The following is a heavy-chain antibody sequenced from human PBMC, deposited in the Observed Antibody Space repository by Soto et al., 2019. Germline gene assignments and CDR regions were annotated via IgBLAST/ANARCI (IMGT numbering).Heavy chain of an antibody. Sequence: EVQLVESGGGLEQHGGSLRLSCTASGFAFSSYEMNWVRQAPGKGPEWVSYISSSSATIHYVDSVKGRFTISRDNAKNSVYLQMNSLRAEDSAIYYCARAAGIMTRGFHGMDVWGQGTTVTVSS. J-gene: IGHJ6*02. D-gene: IGHD3-10*01. CDR1: GFAFSSYE. V-gene: IGHV3-48*03. CDR3: ARAAGIMTRGFHGMDV. CDR2: ISSSSATI.